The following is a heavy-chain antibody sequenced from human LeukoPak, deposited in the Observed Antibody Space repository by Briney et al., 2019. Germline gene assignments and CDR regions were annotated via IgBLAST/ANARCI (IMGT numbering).Heavy chain of an antibody. J-gene: IGHJ6*02. CDR2: IWYDGSNK. Sequence: PGGSLRLSFQAPEFPFVTNTMHWFAQLPAKGRDGWPFIWYDGSNKYYADSVKGRFTISRDNSKNTLYLQMNSLRAEDTAVYYCAREYSSSWYDYYGMDVWGQGTTVTVSS. V-gene: IGHV3-33*01. CDR1: EFPFVTNT. D-gene: IGHD6-13*01. CDR3: AREYSSSWYDYYGMDV.